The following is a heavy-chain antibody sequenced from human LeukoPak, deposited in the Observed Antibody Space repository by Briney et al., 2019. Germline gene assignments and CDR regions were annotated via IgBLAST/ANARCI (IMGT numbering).Heavy chain of an antibody. CDR1: GGTFSSYA. CDR3: ARALYSSIQDYYYYYMDV. D-gene: IGHD6-13*01. V-gene: IGHV1-69*05. Sequence: SVKVSCKASGGTFSSYAISWVRQAPGQGLEWMWGIIPIFGTANYAQKFQGRVTITTDESTSTAYMELSSLRSEDTAVYYCARALYSSIQDYYYYYMDVWGKGTTVTVSS. J-gene: IGHJ6*03. CDR2: IIPIFGTA.